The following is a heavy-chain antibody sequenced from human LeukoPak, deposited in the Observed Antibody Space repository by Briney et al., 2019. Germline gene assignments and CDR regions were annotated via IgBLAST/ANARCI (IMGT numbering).Heavy chain of an antibody. D-gene: IGHD6-13*01. Sequence: QTGGSLRPSCAASGFTVSRIYMTWVRQAPGKGLEWVSIIDSGGSTNYADSVKGRFTISRDTSKNTLYLQVNSLRAEDTALYYCARAFSSSPRFYYGMDVWGQGTTVTVSS. CDR3: ARAFSSSPRFYYGMDV. J-gene: IGHJ6*02. CDR2: IDSGGST. CDR1: GFTVSRIY. V-gene: IGHV3-53*01.